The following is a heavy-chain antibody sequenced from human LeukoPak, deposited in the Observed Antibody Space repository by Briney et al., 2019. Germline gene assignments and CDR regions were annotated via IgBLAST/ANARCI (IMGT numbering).Heavy chain of an antibody. J-gene: IGHJ4*02. CDR2: IYYSGST. V-gene: IGHV4-59*01. D-gene: IGHD3-10*01. Sequence: SETLSLTCTVSGGSISSYYWSWIRQPPGKGLEWIGYIYYSGSTNYNPSLKSRVTISVDTSKNQFSLKLSSVTAADTAVYYCARRYGSGSSGTFDYWGQGTLVTASS. CDR3: ARRYGSGSSGTFDY. CDR1: GGSISSYY.